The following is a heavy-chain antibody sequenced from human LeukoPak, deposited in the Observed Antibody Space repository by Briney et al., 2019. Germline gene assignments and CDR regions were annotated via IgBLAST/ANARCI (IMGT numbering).Heavy chain of an antibody. CDR1: GGSISSYY. J-gene: IGHJ4*02. CDR2: IYYSEST. CDR3: ARKGPSAAATVDY. Sequence: SETLSLTCTVSGGSISSYYWSWIRQPPGKGLEWLGYIYYSESTNYNPSLKSRVTISVDTSKNQFSLKLTSVTAADTAVYYCARKGPSAAATVDYWGQGTLVTVSS. V-gene: IGHV4-59*01. D-gene: IGHD6-13*01.